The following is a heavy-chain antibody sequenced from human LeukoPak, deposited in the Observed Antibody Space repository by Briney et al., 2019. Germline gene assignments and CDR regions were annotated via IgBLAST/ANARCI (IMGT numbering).Heavy chain of an antibody. J-gene: IGHJ4*02. V-gene: IGHV4-30-4*01. CDR2: IYYSGST. CDR1: GGSISSGDYY. CDR3: ARQGNWNHAFDY. D-gene: IGHD1-1*01. Sequence: PSETLSLTCTVSGGSISSGDYYWSWIRQPPGKGLEWIGYIYYSGSTYYNPSLKSRVTISVDTSKNQFSLELSSVTAADTAVYYCARQGNWNHAFDYWGQGTLVTVSS.